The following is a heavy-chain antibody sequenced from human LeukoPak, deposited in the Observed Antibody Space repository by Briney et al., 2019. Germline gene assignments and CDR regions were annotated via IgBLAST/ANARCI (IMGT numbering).Heavy chain of an antibody. CDR2: INPNSGGT. CDR3: ARDLPGPRYFDWFNPSP. Sequence: GASVKVSCKASGYTFTGHYMHWVRQAPGQGLEWMGWINPNSGGTNYAQKFQGRVTMTRDTSISTAYMELSRLRSDDTAVYYCARDLPGPRYFDWFNPSPWGQGTLVTVSS. J-gene: IGHJ5*02. CDR1: GYTFTGHY. D-gene: IGHD3-9*01. V-gene: IGHV1-2*02.